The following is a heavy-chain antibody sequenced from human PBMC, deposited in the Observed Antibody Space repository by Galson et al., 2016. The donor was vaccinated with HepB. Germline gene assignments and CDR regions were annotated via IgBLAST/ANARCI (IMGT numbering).Heavy chain of an antibody. CDR1: GFTFSSYG. CDR2: ITPEGSDT. D-gene: IGHD3-10*01. V-gene: IGHV3-30*18. Sequence: SLRLSCAASGFTFSSYGMHWVRQAPGKGLDWVALITPEGSDTYYADAVKGRFTISRDNSRNTLYLQMNSLRAEDTAVYYCAKGGYGSGTYYNAIQHWGQGNVVTVSS. CDR3: AKGGYGSGTYYNAIQH. J-gene: IGHJ1*01.